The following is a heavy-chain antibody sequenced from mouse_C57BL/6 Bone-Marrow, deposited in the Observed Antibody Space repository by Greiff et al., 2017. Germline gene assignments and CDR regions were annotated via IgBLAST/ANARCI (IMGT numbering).Heavy chain of an antibody. V-gene: IGHV14-4*01. CDR2: IDPENGDT. CDR1: GFNIKDDY. CDR3: TTFYYGSSYAY. D-gene: IGHD1-1*01. J-gene: IGHJ3*01. Sequence: DVQLQESGAELVRPGASVKLYCTASGFNIKDDYMHWVKQRPEQGLEWIGWIDPENGDTEYASKFQGKATITADTSSNTAYLQLSSLTSEDTAVYYCTTFYYGSSYAYWGQGTLVTVSA.